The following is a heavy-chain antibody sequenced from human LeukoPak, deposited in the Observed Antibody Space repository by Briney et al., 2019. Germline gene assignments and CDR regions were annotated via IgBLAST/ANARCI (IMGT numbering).Heavy chain of an antibody. D-gene: IGHD5-18*01. J-gene: IGHJ4*02. V-gene: IGHV1-24*01. CDR2: FDPEDGET. CDR1: GYTLTELS. CDR3: ATGPTAMVISSFDY. Sequence: ASVKVSCKVSGYTLTELSMHWVRQAPGKGLEWMGGFDPEDGETIYAQKFQGRVTMTEDTSTDTAYMELSSLRSEDTAVYYCATGPTAMVISSFDYWGQGTLLTVSS.